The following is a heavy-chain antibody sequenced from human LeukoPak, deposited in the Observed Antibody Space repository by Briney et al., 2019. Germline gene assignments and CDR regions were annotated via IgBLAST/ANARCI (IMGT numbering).Heavy chain of an antibody. J-gene: IGHJ6*02. CDR3: DSAKIFEACGYYYYMDF. Sequence: GGSLRLSRAASGFTFSSYSMNWVRQAPGKGRGWGSSISSSSSYIYYADSVKGRFTISRDNAKYSLYLQMNSLRAEDTAVYYCDSAKIFEACGYYYYMDFWGQGTPVTVSS. V-gene: IGHV3-21*01. CDR1: GFTFSSYS. CDR2: ISSSSSYI. D-gene: IGHD1-26*01.